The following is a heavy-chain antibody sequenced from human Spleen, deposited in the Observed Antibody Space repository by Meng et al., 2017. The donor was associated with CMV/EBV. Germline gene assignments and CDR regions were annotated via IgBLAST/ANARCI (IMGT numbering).Heavy chain of an antibody. CDR1: GGTFSSYA. V-gene: IGHV1-46*01. CDR3: ARDRGYYYDSSGYYFDY. D-gene: IGHD3-22*01. J-gene: IGHJ4*02. CDR2: INPSGGST. Sequence: VQLVQSGAEVKKPGSSVKVSCKASGGTFSSYAISWVRQAPGQGLEWMGIINPSGGSTSYAQKFQGRVTMTRDTSTSTVYMELSSLRSEDTAVYYCARDRGYYYDSSGYYFDYWGQGTLVTASS.